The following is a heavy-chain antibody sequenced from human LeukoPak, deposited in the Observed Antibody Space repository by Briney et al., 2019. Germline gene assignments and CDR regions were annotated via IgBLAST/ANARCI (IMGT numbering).Heavy chain of an antibody. J-gene: IGHJ4*02. CDR2: IYHSGST. Sequence: PSETLSLTCAVSGGSISSGGYSWSWIRQPPGKGLEWIGYIYHSGSTYYNPSLKSRVTISVDTSKNQFSLKLSSVTAADTAVYYCARYNVDTAMVDHFDYWGQGTLVTVSS. CDR3: ARYNVDTAMVDHFDY. D-gene: IGHD5-18*01. V-gene: IGHV4-30-2*02. CDR1: GGSISSGGYS.